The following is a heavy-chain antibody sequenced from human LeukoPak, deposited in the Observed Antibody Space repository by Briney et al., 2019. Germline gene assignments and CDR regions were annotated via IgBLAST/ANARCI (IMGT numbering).Heavy chain of an antibody. Sequence: PGRSLRLSCAASGFTFSSYGMHWVRQAPGKGLEWVAVISYDGSNKYYADSVKGRFTISRDNSKNTLYLQMNSLRAEDTAIYYCVKHPSYYYDSSGSETEFDYWGQGTLVTVSS. J-gene: IGHJ4*02. V-gene: IGHV3-30*18. D-gene: IGHD3-22*01. CDR1: GFTFSSYG. CDR3: VKHPSYYYDSSGSETEFDY. CDR2: ISYDGSNK.